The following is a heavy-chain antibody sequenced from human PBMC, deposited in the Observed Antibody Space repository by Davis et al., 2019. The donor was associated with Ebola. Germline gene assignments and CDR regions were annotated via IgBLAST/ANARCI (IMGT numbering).Heavy chain of an antibody. D-gene: IGHD4-17*01. V-gene: IGHV1-8*02. CDR1: GYTFTSYA. J-gene: IGHJ5*01. Sequence: ASVKVSCKASGYTFTSYAMNWVRQAPGQGLEWMGWMNPDSGKTAYAQKFQGRVTMTRNTSINTAYMELSSLRSEDTAVYYCARSRTVTTGEFGFWGQGALDTVSS. CDR3: ARSRTVTTGEFGF. CDR2: MNPDSGKT.